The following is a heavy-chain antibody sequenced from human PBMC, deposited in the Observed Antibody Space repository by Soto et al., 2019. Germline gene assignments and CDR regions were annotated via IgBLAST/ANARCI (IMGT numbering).Heavy chain of an antibody. CDR1: GYRFTSYW. J-gene: IGHJ6*02. Sequence: GGSLKISCQGSGYRFTSYWIGWVRPMPGKGLEWMGIIYPGDSDTRYSPSFQGQVTISADKSISTAYLQWSSLKASDTAMYYCARQGGSYYYYYGMDGWGQGTTVTFSS. CDR2: IYPGDSDT. D-gene: IGHD1-26*01. CDR3: ARQGGSYYYYYGMDG. V-gene: IGHV5-51*01.